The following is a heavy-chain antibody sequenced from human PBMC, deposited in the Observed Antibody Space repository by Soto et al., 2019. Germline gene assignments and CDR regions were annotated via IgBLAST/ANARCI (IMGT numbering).Heavy chain of an antibody. Sequence: PLRISDAAAALTSRNSVSPWVRQAPGKGLEWVAIIWYDGSNKYYADSVKGRFTISRDNSKNTVYLQMNSLRAEDTAMYFCAAGEPLNYRGQGTLVTVSS. D-gene: IGHD3-10*01. CDR2: IWYDGSNK. CDR3: AAGEPLNY. CDR1: ALTSRNSV. V-gene: IGHV3-33*01. J-gene: IGHJ4*02.